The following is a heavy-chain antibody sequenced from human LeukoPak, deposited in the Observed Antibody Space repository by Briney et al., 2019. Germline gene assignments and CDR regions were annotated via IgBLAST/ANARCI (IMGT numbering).Heavy chain of an antibody. V-gene: IGHV1-69*01. J-gene: IGHJ4*02. CDR3: ARVLSDYGDFRFDY. CDR2: IIPIFGTA. D-gene: IGHD4-17*01. Sequence: SVKVSCKASGGTFSSYAISWVRQAPGQGLEWMGGIIPIFGTANYAQKFQGRVTITADESTSTAYMELSSLRSEDTAVYYCARVLSDYGDFRFDYWGQGTLVTVSS. CDR1: GGTFSSYA.